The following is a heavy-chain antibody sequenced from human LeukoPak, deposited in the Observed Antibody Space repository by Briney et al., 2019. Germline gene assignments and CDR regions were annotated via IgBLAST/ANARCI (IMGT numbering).Heavy chain of an antibody. CDR2: ISYDGSNK. Sequence: GGSLRLSCAASGFTFSRYWMSWVRQAPGKGLEWVAVISYDGSNKYYADSVKGRFTISRDNSKNTLYLQMNSLRAEDTAVYYCAKDYDSSGYGSLTYYFDYWGQGTLVTVSS. D-gene: IGHD3-22*01. CDR3: AKDYDSSGYGSLTYYFDY. V-gene: IGHV3-30*18. J-gene: IGHJ4*02. CDR1: GFTFSRYW.